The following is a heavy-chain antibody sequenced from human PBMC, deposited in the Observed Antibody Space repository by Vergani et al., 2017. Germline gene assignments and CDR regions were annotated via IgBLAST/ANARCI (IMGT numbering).Heavy chain of an antibody. D-gene: IGHD3-22*01. J-gene: IGHJ4*02. CDR1: GGTFSSYG. V-gene: IGHV1-18*01. CDR2: ISAYNGNT. CDR3: ARDYYDSSGYSADFDY. Sequence: QVQLVQSGAEVKKPGSSVKVSCKASGGTFSSYGISWVRQAPGQGLEWMGWISAYNGNTNYAQKLQGRVTMTTETSTSTAYMELRSLRSDDTAVYYCARDYYDSSGYSADFDYWGQGTLVTVSS.